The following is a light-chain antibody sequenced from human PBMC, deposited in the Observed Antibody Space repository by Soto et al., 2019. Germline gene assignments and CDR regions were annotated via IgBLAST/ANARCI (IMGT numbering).Light chain of an antibody. V-gene: IGKV3-11*01. CDR1: QSISNFH. Sequence: DIVVTQSPGTLSLSPGERATLSCRASQSISNFHLAWYQQKPGQAPRLLIYDASNRATGIPARFSGSGSGTDFTLTITSLEPEDFAIYYCQQRSKWPLTFGGGTKVEIK. CDR2: DAS. J-gene: IGKJ4*01. CDR3: QQRSKWPLT.